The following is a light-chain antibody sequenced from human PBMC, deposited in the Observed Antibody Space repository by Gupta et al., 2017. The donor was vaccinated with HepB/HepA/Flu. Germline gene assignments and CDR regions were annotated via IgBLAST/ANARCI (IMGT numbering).Light chain of an antibody. Sequence: SSELPQDPAVSVALGQPVRLPRQGDSLRSYYASWYQQKPGQAPVLILYGKNNRPAGIPDRFSGASSGNTASLTITGAQAEDEADYYCNSRDSSGNHLVFGGGTKLTVL. CDR3: NSRDSSGNHLV. CDR1: SLRSYY. V-gene: IGLV3-19*01. CDR2: GKN. J-gene: IGLJ2*01.